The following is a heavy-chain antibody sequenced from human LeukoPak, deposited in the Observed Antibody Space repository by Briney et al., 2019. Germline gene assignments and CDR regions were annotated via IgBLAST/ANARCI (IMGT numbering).Heavy chain of an antibody. D-gene: IGHD2-2*01. J-gene: IGHJ4*02. V-gene: IGHV1-2*02. Sequence: GASVKVSCKASGHTITGYYIHWVRQAPGQGPEWMGWINPKSDGTTYAQKFQGRVTMTRNTSISTAYMELTWLKSDDTAVYYCARHESRRGYCSSTSCYSFDYWGQGTLVTVSS. CDR1: GHTITGYY. CDR3: ARHESRRGYCSSTSCYSFDY. CDR2: INPKSDGT.